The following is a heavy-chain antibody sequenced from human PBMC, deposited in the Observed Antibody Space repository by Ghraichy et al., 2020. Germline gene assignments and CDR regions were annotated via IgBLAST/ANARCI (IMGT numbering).Heavy chain of an antibody. CDR1: GGSISSYY. CDR2: IYTSGST. V-gene: IGHV4-4*09. J-gene: IGHJ3*02. Sequence: SETLSLTCTVSGGSISSYYWSWIRQPPGKGLEWIGYIYTSGSTNYNPSLKSRVTISVDTSKNQFSLKLSSVTAADTAVYYCARVDNRSGYYSDAFDIWGQGTMVTVSS. D-gene: IGHD3-3*01. CDR3: ARVDNRSGYYSDAFDI.